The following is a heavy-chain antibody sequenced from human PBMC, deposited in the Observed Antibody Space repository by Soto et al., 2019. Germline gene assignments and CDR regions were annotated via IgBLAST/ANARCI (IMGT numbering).Heavy chain of an antibody. J-gene: IGHJ6*02. V-gene: IGHV4-59*01. CDR1: GGSISSYY. Sequence: SETLSLTCTVSGGSISSYYWSWTRQPPGKGLEWIGYIYYSGSTNYNPSLKSGVAISVDTSKSQFSLKLSSVTAADTAVYYGARVRTIHSSGTTNLLYYYYYGMDVWGQGTTVT. CDR2: IYYSGST. CDR3: ARVRTIHSSGTTNLLYYYYYGMDV. D-gene: IGHD3-22*01.